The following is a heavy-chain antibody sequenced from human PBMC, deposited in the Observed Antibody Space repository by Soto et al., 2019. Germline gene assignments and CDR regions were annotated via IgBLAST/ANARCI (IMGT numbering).Heavy chain of an antibody. V-gene: IGHV4-59*01. Sequence: QVQMQESGPGLVKPSETLSLSCSVSGGPINSDYWSWIRQPPGKGLEWLANIHYSGTTTYNPSLKSRVPISIDTPKNQFFLRLNSVSAADTAVYYCTRGGGWLPEDWGQGTLVTVSS. CDR2: IHYSGTT. CDR1: GGPINSDY. J-gene: IGHJ4*02. CDR3: TRGGGWLPED. D-gene: IGHD5-12*01.